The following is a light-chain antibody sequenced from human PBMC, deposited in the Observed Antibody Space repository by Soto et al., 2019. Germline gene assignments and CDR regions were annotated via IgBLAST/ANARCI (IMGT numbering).Light chain of an antibody. CDR2: DVS. CDR1: SSDVGGYNY. J-gene: IGLJ1*01. Sequence: QSALTQPASVSGSPGQSITISCTGTSSDVGGYNYVSWYQQLPGKAPKLMIFDVSNRPSGVSARFSGSKSGNTASLTISGLQAEDEADYYCRSYTSSSTFYVFGTGTKVTVL. V-gene: IGLV2-14*01. CDR3: RSYTSSSTFYV.